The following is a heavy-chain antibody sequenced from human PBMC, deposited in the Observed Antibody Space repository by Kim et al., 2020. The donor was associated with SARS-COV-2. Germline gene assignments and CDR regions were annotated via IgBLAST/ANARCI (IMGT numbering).Heavy chain of an antibody. CDR2: NGNT. Sequence: NGNTKISQKFQGRVTITRDTSATTAYMELTSLESEDTTVYYCGRSLGMDVWGQGTSVTVSS. CDR3: GRSLGMDV. V-gene: IGHV1-3*01. J-gene: IGHJ6*02.